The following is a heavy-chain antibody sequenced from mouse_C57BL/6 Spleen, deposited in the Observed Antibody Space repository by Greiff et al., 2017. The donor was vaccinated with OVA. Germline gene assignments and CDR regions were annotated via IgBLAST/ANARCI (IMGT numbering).Heavy chain of an antibody. V-gene: IGHV5-17*01. J-gene: IGHJ1*03. Sequence: EVQLVESGGGLVKPGGSLKLSCAASGFTFSDYGMHWVRQAPEKGLEWVAYISSGSSTIYYADTVKGRFTISRDNAKNTLFLQMTSLRSEDTAMYYCARGEFITTVVDWYFDVWGTGTTVTVSS. D-gene: IGHD1-1*01. CDR2: ISSGSSTI. CDR1: GFTFSDYG. CDR3: ARGEFITTVVDWYFDV.